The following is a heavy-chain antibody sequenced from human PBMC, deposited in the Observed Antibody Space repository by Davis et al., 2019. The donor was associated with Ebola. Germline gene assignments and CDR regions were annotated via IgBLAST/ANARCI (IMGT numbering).Heavy chain of an antibody. CDR1: GYTFTSYG. Sequence: ASVKVSCKASGYTFTSYGISWVRQAPGQGLEWMGWINPNSGGTNYAQKFQGRVTMTRDTSISTAYMELSRLRSDDTAVYYCARVYYVWGSYRYTPLGYWGQGTLVTVSS. V-gene: IGHV1-2*02. CDR2: INPNSGGT. CDR3: ARVYYVWGSYRYTPLGY. D-gene: IGHD3-16*02. J-gene: IGHJ4*02.